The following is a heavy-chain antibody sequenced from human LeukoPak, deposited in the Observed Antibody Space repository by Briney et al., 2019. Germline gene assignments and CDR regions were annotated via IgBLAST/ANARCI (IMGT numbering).Heavy chain of an antibody. J-gene: IGHJ4*02. Sequence: PGGSLRLSCAASGFTFSSYSMNWVRQAPGKGLEWVSSISSNSSYIYYADSVKGRFTISRDNAKNSLYLQMNSLRAEDTAVYYCARMRSGSFGMDYWGQGTLVTVSS. CDR1: GFTFSSYS. V-gene: IGHV3-21*01. CDR3: ARMRSGSFGMDY. D-gene: IGHD1-26*01. CDR2: ISSNSSYI.